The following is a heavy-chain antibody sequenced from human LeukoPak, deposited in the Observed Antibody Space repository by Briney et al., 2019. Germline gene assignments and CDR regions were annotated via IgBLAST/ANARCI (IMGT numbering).Heavy chain of an antibody. CDR1: GFTFDDYG. CDR3: ARDSGRITMVRGVNHYFDY. J-gene: IGHJ4*02. Sequence: RPGGSLRLSCATSGFTFDDYGMSWVRQAPGKGLEWVSGINWNGGSTGYADSVKGRFTISRDNAKNSLYLQMNSLRAEDTALYYCARDSGRITMVRGVNHYFDYWGQGTLVTVSS. CDR2: INWNGGST. V-gene: IGHV3-20*04. D-gene: IGHD3-10*01.